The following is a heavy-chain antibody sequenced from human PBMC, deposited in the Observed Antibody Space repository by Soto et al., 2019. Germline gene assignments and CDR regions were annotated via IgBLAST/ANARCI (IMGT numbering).Heavy chain of an antibody. D-gene: IGHD2-15*01. CDR3: ARGVDCSGGSCFSFYYYYYGFDV. CDR1: GYTFTSYA. CDR2: ISAYNDNT. V-gene: IGHV1-18*04. Sequence: GASVKVSCKASGYTFTSYAISWVRQAPGQGLEWMGWISAYNDNTIYTQKLQGRVTMTTDPSTSTAYMELRSLRSDDTAVYYCARGVDCSGGSCFSFYYYYYGFDVWGQGTTVTVSS. J-gene: IGHJ6*02.